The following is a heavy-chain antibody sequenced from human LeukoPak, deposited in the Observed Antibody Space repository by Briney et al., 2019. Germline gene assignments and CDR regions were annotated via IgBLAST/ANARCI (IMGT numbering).Heavy chain of an antibody. CDR3: ARDQQRAFDI. V-gene: IGHV4-59*08. CDR1: GASISSYY. D-gene: IGHD6-13*01. CDR2: NYYSGST. Sequence: TETLSLTCTVSGASISSYYWSWIRHPPGKGLEGIGYNYYSGSTHSNPSLKSRVTISIDTSKSQFSLQLTSVTAADTAVYYCARDQQRAFDIWGQGTMVTVSS. J-gene: IGHJ3*02.